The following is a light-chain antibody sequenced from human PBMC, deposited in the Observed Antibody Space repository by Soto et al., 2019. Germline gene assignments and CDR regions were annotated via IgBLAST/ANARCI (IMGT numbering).Light chain of an antibody. J-gene: IGLJ1*01. CDR1: GSDVGSYKY. Sequence: QSVLTQPASVSGSPGQSITISCTGTGSDVGSYKYVSWYQQHPGKAPNLIIFEVSNRPSGVSDRFSGSKSGNTASLTISGLQAEDEADYYCLSYAGTNARLRVFGTGTKLTVL. V-gene: IGLV2-14*01. CDR2: EVS. CDR3: LSYAGTNARLRV.